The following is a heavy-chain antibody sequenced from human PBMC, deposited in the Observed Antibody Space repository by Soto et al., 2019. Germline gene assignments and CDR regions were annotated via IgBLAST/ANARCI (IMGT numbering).Heavy chain of an antibody. D-gene: IGHD2-8*02. V-gene: IGHV4-34*01. CDR2: INHSGST. CDR3: ARDKITGLFDY. CDR1: GGSFSGYY. J-gene: IGHJ4*02. Sequence: PSETLSLTCAVYGGSFSGYYWTWIRQPPGTGQEWIGEINHSGSTNYNPSLKSRVTISVDTSKNQFSLKLTSVTAADTAVYYCARDKITGLFDYWGKGTLVTVSS.